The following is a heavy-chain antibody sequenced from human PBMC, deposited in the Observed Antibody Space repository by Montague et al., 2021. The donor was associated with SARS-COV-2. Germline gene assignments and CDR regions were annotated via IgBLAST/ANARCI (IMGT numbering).Heavy chain of an antibody. CDR1: GDSVSGNSAT. Sequence: CAISGDSVSGNSATRRWIRQSPSLGLQWLGRTYYRSRWSNDYAVSVRSRIIINPDTSTNQFSLQLSSVTTEDTAVYFCARERWAVGVSFDYWGQGTLVTVSS. D-gene: IGHD1-26*01. J-gene: IGHJ4*02. CDR2: TYYRSRWSN. V-gene: IGHV6-1*01. CDR3: ARERWAVGVSFDY.